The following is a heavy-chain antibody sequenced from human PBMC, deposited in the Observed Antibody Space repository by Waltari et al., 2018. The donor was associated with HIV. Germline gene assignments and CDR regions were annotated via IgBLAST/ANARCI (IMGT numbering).Heavy chain of an antibody. CDR3: ARVNHYYGMDV. CDR2: ISSSSSYI. J-gene: IGHJ6*02. V-gene: IGHV3-21*01. CDR1: GFTLSSYS. Sequence: EVQLVESGGGLVKPGGSLRISCAASGFTLSSYSMNWVRQATGKGLEWVSSISSSSSYIYYADSVKGRFTISRDNAKNSLYLQMNSLSAEDTAVYYCARVNHYYGMDVWGQGTTVTVSS.